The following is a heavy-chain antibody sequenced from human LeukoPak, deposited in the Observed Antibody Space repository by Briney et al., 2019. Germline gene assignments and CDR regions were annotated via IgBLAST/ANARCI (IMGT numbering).Heavy chain of an antibody. CDR3: AREGDQYYFGY. CDR2: IYTSGST. V-gene: IGHV4-61*02. J-gene: IGHJ4*02. Sequence: SETLSLTCTVSGGSISSGSYYWSWIRQPAGKGLEWIGRIYTSGSTNYNPSLKSRVTISVDTSKNQFSLKLSSVTAADTAVYYCAREGDQYYFGYWGQGTLVTVSS. CDR1: GGSISSGSYY. D-gene: IGHD2-2*01.